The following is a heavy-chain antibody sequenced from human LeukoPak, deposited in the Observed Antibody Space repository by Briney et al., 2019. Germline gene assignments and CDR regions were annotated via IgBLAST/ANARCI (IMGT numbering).Heavy chain of an antibody. CDR1: GDSISSSSYY. CDR3: ARTPYYDYVRGSYRYELYFFDY. D-gene: IGHD3-16*02. CDR2: IYYSGST. Sequence: SETLSLTCTVSGDSISSSSYYWGWIRQPPGKGLEWIGSIYYSGSTFYNPSLKSRVTISVDTPKNQFSLKLTSVTAADTAVYYCARTPYYDYVRGSYRYELYFFDYWGQGTLVTVSS. V-gene: IGHV4-39*01. J-gene: IGHJ4*02.